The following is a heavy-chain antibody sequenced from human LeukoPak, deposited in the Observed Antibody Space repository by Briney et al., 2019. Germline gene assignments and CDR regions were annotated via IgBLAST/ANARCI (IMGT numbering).Heavy chain of an antibody. CDR1: GFTFGDYA. Sequence: GGSLRLSCTASGFTFGDYAMSWFRQAPGKGLEWVGLIRSKAYGGTTEYAGRFTISRDDSKSIAYLQMNSLTTEDTAVYYCAREDSGLFDPWGQGTLVTVSS. V-gene: IGHV3-49*03. D-gene: IGHD6-25*01. CDR3: AREDSGLFDP. J-gene: IGHJ5*02. CDR2: IRSKAYGGTT.